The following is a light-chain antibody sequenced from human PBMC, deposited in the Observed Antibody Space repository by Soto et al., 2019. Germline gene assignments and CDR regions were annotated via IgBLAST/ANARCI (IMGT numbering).Light chain of an antibody. J-gene: IGLJ3*02. V-gene: IGLV2-14*01. CDR1: SSDVGGYNY. CDR3: SSYTTNINWV. Sequence: QSALTQPASVSASPGQSITISCTGTSSDVGGYNYVSWYQQHPGKAPKLMIFEVSDRPSGVSNRFSGSKSGNTASLTISGLQAEDEADYYCSSYTTNINWVFGGGTKLTVL. CDR2: EVS.